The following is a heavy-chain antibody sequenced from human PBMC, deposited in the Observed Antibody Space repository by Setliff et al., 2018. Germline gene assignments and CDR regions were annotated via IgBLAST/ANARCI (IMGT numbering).Heavy chain of an antibody. CDR3: ARTGTYRYFDY. J-gene: IGHJ4*02. V-gene: IGHV4-4*02. CDR1: GESIRSNNW. Sequence: SETLSLTCTVSGESIRSNNWWNWVRQPPGKGLEWIGDIYQSGTTNYNPSLKSRLIISADTSKNQFSLRLTSVTAADTAVYYCARTGTYRYFDYWGQGALVTVSS. CDR2: IYQSGTT. D-gene: IGHD1-1*01.